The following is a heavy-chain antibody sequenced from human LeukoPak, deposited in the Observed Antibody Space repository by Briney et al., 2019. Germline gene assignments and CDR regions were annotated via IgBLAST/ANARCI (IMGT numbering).Heavy chain of an antibody. CDR1: RFIFSSYA. J-gene: IGHJ4*02. CDR3: AKAETALEYDYDSSGFNY. CDR2: ISGSGGST. Sequence: GGSLRLSCAASRFIFSSYAMSWVRQGPGKGLEWVSAISGSGGSTYYADSVRGRFAISRDNSKNTLYLQMNSLRAEDTAVYYCAKAETALEYDYDSSGFNYWGQGTLVTVSS. D-gene: IGHD3-22*01. V-gene: IGHV3-23*01.